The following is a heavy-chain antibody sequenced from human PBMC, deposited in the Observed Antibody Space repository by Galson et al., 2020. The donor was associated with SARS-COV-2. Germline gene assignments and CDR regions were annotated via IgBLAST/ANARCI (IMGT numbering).Heavy chain of an antibody. V-gene: IGHV4-39*07. Sequence: SETLSLTCNVSSGSISSSRYYWGWIRQPPGRGLEWIGRISYSGSTYYKPSLKSRVTISVDTSKNQFSLKLNSVTAADTAVYFCAREAGNSGYFDYWAQGTLVTVSS. CDR3: AREAGNSGYFDY. CDR2: ISYSGST. CDR1: SGSISSSRYY. J-gene: IGHJ4*02. D-gene: IGHD1-26*01.